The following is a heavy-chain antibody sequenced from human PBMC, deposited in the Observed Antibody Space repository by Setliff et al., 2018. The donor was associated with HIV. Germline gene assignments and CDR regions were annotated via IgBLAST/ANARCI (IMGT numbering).Heavy chain of an antibody. CDR2: IHYNGRT. D-gene: IGHD3-3*01. J-gene: IGHJ4*02. Sequence: PSETLSLTCTVSGDSITNDDYYWGWIRQPPGKGLEWIAIIHYNGRTYYDPSLKSRVTIFVDTSKNQFSLTLKSLTVADTALYFCSRGPTIRGSFTGVVYTAPLPSFDTWSQGSLVTVSS. CDR1: GDSITNDDYY. CDR3: SRGPTIRGSFTGVVYTAPLPSFDT. V-gene: IGHV4-39*01.